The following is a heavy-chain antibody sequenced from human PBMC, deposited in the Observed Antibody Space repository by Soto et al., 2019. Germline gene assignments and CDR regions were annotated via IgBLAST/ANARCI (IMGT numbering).Heavy chain of an antibody. J-gene: IGHJ4*02. CDR1: GDSVCSNSAV. D-gene: IGHD4-4*01. V-gene: IGHV6-1*01. CDR3: VRLVGNSWLDH. CDR2: TYYRSQWHY. Sequence: SQTLSLTCVISGDSVCSNSAVWNWIGQSPSRGLEWLGRTYYRSQWHYEYAVFVQSRISIDPDTSKNQFSLQLNSVSPEDTAVYYCVRLVGNSWLDHWGQGTLVTVSS.